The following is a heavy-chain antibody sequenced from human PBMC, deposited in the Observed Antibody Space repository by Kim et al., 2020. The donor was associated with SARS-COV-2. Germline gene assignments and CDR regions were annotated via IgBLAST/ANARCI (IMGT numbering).Heavy chain of an antibody. J-gene: IGHJ4*02. CDR3: ARGFTGSGSYSGGDFDY. D-gene: IGHD3-10*01. CDR2: ISAYNGNT. Sequence: ASVKVSCKASGYTFTSYDISWVRQAPGQGLEWMGWISAYNGNTNYAQKLQGRVTMTTDTSTSTAYMELRSLRSDDTAVYYCARGFTGSGSYSGGDFDYWGRGTLVTVSS. V-gene: IGHV1-18*01. CDR1: GYTFTSYD.